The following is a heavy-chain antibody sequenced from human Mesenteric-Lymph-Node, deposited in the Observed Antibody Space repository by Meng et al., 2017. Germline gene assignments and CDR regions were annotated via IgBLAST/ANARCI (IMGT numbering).Heavy chain of an antibody. CDR2: ISGSGGST. D-gene: IGHD6-6*01. Sequence: GESLKISCAASGFTFSSYAMSWVRQAPGKGLEWVSAISGSGGSTYYADSVKGRSTISRDNSKNTLYLQMNSLRAEDTAVYYCAKDPEYSKTYYFDYWGQGNRV. CDR3: AKDPEYSKTYYFDY. CDR1: GFTFSSYA. J-gene: IGHJ4*02. V-gene: IGHV3-23*01.